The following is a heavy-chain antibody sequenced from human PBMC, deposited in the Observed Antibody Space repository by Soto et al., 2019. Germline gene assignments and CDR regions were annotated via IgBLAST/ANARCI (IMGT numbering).Heavy chain of an antibody. CDR1: GDFISNNY. D-gene: IGHD2-2*01. CDR2: IQYDGDT. Sequence: SATLSLTCTFCGDFISNNYWNWIRQPPGKGLEWIGYIQYDGDTRYNPSLKRRVTMSVDTSKNQFSLNLASVTAADTAVYYCARGAVPAPYLSYFDPWGQGALVTLSS. V-gene: IGHV4-59*01. CDR3: ARGAVPAPYLSYFDP. J-gene: IGHJ4*02.